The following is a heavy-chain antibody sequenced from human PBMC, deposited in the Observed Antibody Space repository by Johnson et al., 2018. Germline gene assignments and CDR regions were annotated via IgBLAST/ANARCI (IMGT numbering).Heavy chain of an antibody. J-gene: IGHJ3*02. CDR3: ARVRAAAGTLDALDI. CDR1: GFTFSSYS. D-gene: IGHD6-13*01. Sequence: VQLVESGGGLVKPGGSLRLSCAASGFTFSSYSMNWVRQAPGKGLEWVSSISSSSSYIYYADSVKGRFTISRDNAKNSLYLQMNSLRAEDMAVYYCARVRAAAGTLDALDIWGQGTMVTVSS. V-gene: IGHV3-21*01. CDR2: ISSSSSYI.